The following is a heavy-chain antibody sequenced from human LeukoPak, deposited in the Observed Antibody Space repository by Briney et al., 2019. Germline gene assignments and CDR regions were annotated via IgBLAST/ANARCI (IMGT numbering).Heavy chain of an antibody. Sequence: SETLSLTCTVSGGSISSYYWSWIRQPPGKGREWIGYIYYSGSTNYNPSLKSRVTISVDTSKNQFSLTLSSVTAADTAVYYCARDYYGTFDYWGQGTLVTVSA. CDR2: IYYSGST. CDR1: GGSISSYY. CDR3: ARDYYGTFDY. D-gene: IGHD3-22*01. V-gene: IGHV4-59*01. J-gene: IGHJ4*02.